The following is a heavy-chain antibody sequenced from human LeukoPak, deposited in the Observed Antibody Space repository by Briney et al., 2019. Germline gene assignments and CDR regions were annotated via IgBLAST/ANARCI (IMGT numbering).Heavy chain of an antibody. D-gene: IGHD5-18*01. Sequence: PGGSLRLSCAASGFTFSSYGMHWVRQAPGKGLEWVAVISYDGSNKYYADSVKGRFTISRDNSKNTLYLQMNSLRAEDTAVYYCARGYSYYYYFDYWGQGTLVTVSS. J-gene: IGHJ4*02. CDR2: ISYDGSNK. CDR3: ARGYSYYYYFDY. CDR1: GFTFSSYG. V-gene: IGHV3-30*03.